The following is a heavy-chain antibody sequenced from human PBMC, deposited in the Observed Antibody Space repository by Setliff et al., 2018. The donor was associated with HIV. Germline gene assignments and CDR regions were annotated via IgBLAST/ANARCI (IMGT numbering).Heavy chain of an antibody. CDR1: GGSISRYY. CDR3: ARGGSSGWERGLGYYYYYYMDV. V-gene: IGHV4-59*01. D-gene: IGHD6-19*01. CDR2: IYHSGST. Sequence: SETLSLTCTVSGGSISRYYWSWIRQPPGKGLEWIGYIYHSGSTNYNPSLKSRVTISVDTSKNQFSLKLSSVTAADTAVYYCARGGSSGWERGLGYYYYYYMDVWGKGTTDTVSS. J-gene: IGHJ6*03.